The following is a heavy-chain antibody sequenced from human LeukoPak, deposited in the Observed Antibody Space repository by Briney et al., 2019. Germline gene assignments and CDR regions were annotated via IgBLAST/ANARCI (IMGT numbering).Heavy chain of an antibody. V-gene: IGHV3-21*01. D-gene: IGHD1/OR15-1a*01. Sequence: PGGSLRLSCAASGFSFRDYTMNWVRQAPGKGLEWLASISSSSSYIYFANSVRGRFTISRDNAKNSLYLQMNSLRAEDTAVYYCAKDSPSRTATTEVSVDYWGQGTLVTVSS. CDR2: ISSSSSYI. J-gene: IGHJ4*02. CDR1: GFSFRDYT. CDR3: AKDSPSRTATTEVSVDY.